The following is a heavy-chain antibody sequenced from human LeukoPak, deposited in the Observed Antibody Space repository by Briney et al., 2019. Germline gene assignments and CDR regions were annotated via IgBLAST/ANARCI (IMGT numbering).Heavy chain of an antibody. CDR2: ISSSSSHT. CDR1: GFTFSDYY. CDR3: ARGRVGRYCSGGSCYLVP. V-gene: IGHV3-11*06. D-gene: IGHD2-15*01. Sequence: PGGSLRLSCAASGFTFSDYYINWIRQAPGKGLEWVSYISSSSSHTNYADSVKGRFTISRDNAKNSLFLQMNILRVEDTAVYYCARGRVGRYCSGGSCYLVPWGQGTLVTVSS. J-gene: IGHJ4*02.